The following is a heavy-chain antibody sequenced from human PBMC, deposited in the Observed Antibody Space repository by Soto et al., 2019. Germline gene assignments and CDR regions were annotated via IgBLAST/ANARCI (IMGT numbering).Heavy chain of an antibody. CDR2: ISHDGSNK. CDR1: GFTFSSYG. J-gene: IGHJ5*02. D-gene: IGHD2-2*01. V-gene: IGHV3-30*18. Sequence: QVQLVESGGGVVQPGRSLRLSCAASGFTFSSYGMHWVRQAPGKGLEWVADISHDGSNKYYGDSVKGRFTISRDNSKNTLYLQMNSLRAEDTAVYYCAKDNCISTSCYRLYNWFDPWGQGTLVTVSS. CDR3: AKDNCISTSCYRLYNWFDP.